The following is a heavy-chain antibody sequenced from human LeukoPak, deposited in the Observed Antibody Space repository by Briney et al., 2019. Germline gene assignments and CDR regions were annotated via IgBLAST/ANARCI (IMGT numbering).Heavy chain of an antibody. D-gene: IGHD3-10*01. J-gene: IGHJ5*02. CDR2: INHSGST. CDR3: ARGRILWFGELFRFDP. Sequence: SETLSLTCAVYGGSFSGYYWSWIRQPPGKGLEWIGEINHSGSTNYNPSLKSRVTISVDTSKNQFSLKLSSVTAADTAVYYCARGRILWFGELFRFDPWGQGTLVTVSS. CDR1: GGSFSGYY. V-gene: IGHV4-34*01.